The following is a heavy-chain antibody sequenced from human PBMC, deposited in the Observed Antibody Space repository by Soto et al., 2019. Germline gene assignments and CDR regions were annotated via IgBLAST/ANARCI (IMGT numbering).Heavy chain of an antibody. Sequence: GGSLRLSCAASGFTFSSYAMSWVRQAPGKGLEWVSAISGSGGSTYYADPVKGRFTISRDNSKNTLYLQMNSLRAEDTAVYYCAKDLRSITMVRGVFDPWGQGTLVTVSS. CDR1: GFTFSSYA. CDR3: AKDLRSITMVRGVFDP. V-gene: IGHV3-23*01. J-gene: IGHJ5*02. D-gene: IGHD3-10*01. CDR2: ISGSGGST.